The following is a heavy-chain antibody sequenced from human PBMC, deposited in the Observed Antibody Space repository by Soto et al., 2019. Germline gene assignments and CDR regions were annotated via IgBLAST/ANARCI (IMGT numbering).Heavy chain of an antibody. V-gene: IGHV3-30-3*01. D-gene: IGHD6-6*01. CDR2: ISYDGSNK. CDR3: ARDGTDLARLVFYFDY. CDR1: GFTFSSYA. J-gene: IGHJ4*02. Sequence: GGSLRLSCAASGFTFSSYAMHWVRQAPGKGLEWVAVISYDGSNKYYADSVKGRFTISRDNSKNTLYLQLNSLRAEDTAVYYCARDGTDLARLVFYFDYWGQGTLVTVSS.